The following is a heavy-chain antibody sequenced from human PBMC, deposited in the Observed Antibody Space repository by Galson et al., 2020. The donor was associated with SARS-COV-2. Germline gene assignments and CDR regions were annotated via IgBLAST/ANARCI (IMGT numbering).Heavy chain of an antibody. D-gene: IGHD1-26*01. CDR1: GGSVSSSSYY. J-gene: IGHJ4*02. Sequence: SETLSLTCTVSGGSVSSSSYYWGWIRQPPGKGLEWIGSVFYSGSTYYNPSLKSRVTISIDTSKNQFSLKLNSVTAADTALFYCARLSGSYQNYWGQGTLVTVSS. CDR3: ARLSGSYQNY. V-gene: IGHV4-39*01. CDR2: VFYSGST.